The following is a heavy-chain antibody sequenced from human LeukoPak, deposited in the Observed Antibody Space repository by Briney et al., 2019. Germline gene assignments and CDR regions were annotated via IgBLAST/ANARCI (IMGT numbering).Heavy chain of an antibody. CDR1: GFTFSSYA. Sequence: GALRLSCAASGFTFSSYAMSWVRQAPGKGLEWVSTISGSGGSTYYADSVKGRFTISRDNSKNTLYLQMNSLRAEDTAVYHCAKDSAFDSSGYYYRGSSFDYWGQGTLVTVSS. V-gene: IGHV3-23*01. D-gene: IGHD3-22*01. J-gene: IGHJ4*02. CDR3: AKDSAFDSSGYYYRGSSFDY. CDR2: ISGSGGST.